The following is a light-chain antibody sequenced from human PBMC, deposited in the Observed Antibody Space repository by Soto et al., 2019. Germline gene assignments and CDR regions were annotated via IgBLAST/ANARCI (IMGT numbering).Light chain of an antibody. CDR2: GAS. Sequence: DIGLTQSPGTLSLSPGERATLSCRTSQRVSSIYLAWYQQKPGQAPRPLIYGASSRATGIPDRFSGSGSGTDFTLTISRLEPEDFAVYFCQHYGSSSWTFGQGTKVEIK. J-gene: IGKJ1*01. CDR3: QHYGSSSWT. CDR1: QRVSSIY. V-gene: IGKV3-20*01.